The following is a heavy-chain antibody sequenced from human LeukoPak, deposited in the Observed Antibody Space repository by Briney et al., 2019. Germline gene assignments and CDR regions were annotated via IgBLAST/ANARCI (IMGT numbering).Heavy chain of an antibody. CDR2: ISFDGSNK. J-gene: IGHJ4*02. CDR1: GFTFSSYD. Sequence: PGRSLRLSCAASGFTFSSYDMHWVRQAPGKGLEWVAVISFDGSNKYCADSVKGRFTISRDDSKNTLYLQMNSLRAEDTAVYYCARDIESGYFDYWGQGTLVTVS. CDR3: ARDIESGYFDY. D-gene: IGHD3-16*02. V-gene: IGHV3-33*01.